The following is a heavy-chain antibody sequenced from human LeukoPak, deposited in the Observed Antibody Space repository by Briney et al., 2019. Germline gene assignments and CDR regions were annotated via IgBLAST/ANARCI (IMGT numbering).Heavy chain of an antibody. CDR1: GFTFSSYA. J-gene: IGHJ4*02. CDR3: AKFVSTRDY. CDR2: ISGGGGST. Sequence: GGSLRLSCAASGFTFSSYAMSWVRQPPGRGRGWVSAISGGGGSTYYADSVKGRFTISRDNSKNTLYLQMNSLRAEDTAVYYCAKFVSTRDYWGQGTLVTVSS. D-gene: IGHD2-15*01. V-gene: IGHV3-23*01.